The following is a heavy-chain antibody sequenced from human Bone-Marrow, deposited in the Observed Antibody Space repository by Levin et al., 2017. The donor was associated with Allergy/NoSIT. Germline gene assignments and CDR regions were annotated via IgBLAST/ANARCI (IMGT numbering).Heavy chain of an antibody. D-gene: IGHD3-22*01. V-gene: IGHV3-72*01. CDR1: GFTFSDYH. J-gene: IGHJ4*02. CDR3: TRVDSSGFYRY. CDR2: IRKRPNGYTT. Sequence: HPGGSLRLSCAASGFTFSDYHMAWVRQAPGKGLEWVGLIRKRPNGYTTESAASIKGRFTISRDDSKNSLYLEMTSLKTEDTAVYYCTRVDSSGFYRYWGQGALVTVSS.